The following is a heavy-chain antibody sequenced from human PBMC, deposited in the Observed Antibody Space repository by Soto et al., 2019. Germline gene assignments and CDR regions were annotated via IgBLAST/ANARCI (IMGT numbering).Heavy chain of an antibody. V-gene: IGHV4-30-2*01. CDR2: IYHSGST. J-gene: IGHJ4*02. CDR1: GGSISSGGYS. CDR3: ASSSSPLRDY. Sequence: SETLSLTCAVSGGSISSGGYSWSWIRQPPGKGLEWIGYIYHSGSTYYNPSLKSRVTISVDRSKNQFSLKLSSVTAADTAVYYCASSSSPLRDYWGQGTLVTVSS. D-gene: IGHD6-13*01.